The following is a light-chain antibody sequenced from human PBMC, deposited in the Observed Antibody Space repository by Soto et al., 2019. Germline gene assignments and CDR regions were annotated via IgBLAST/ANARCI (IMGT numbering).Light chain of an antibody. CDR1: SSDVGAYNY. CDR3: SSYADSISVL. CDR2: EVT. V-gene: IGLV2-8*01. J-gene: IGLJ3*02. Sequence: QSVLTQPPSASGSPGQSVTISCTGTSSDVGAYNYVSWYQQHPGKAPKLMIYEVTKRPSGVPDRFSGSKSGNTASLTVSGLQAEDEADYYCSSYADSISVLFGGGTKRTVL.